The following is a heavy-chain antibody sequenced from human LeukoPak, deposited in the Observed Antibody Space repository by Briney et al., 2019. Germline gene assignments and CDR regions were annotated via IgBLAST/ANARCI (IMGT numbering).Heavy chain of an antibody. CDR1: GFPFSHYW. CDR3: ARGGYSYNDY. J-gene: IGHJ4*02. CDR2: IKEDGSEK. D-gene: IGHD5-18*01. Sequence: GSLRLSCAASGFPFSHYWMSWVRQAPGKGLEWVAKIKEDGSEKYYVDSVEGRFTISRDNAKNSLYLQMNSLSAEDTAVYYCARGGYSYNDYWGQGNLVTVSS. V-gene: IGHV3-7*03.